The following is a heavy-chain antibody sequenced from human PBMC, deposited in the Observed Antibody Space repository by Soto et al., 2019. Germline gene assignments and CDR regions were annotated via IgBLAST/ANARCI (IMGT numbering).Heavy chain of an antibody. D-gene: IGHD6-19*01. CDR1: GYTFTTYA. CDR3: ARGGYRSGWDY. V-gene: IGHV1-18*01. CDR2: ISTYNGNT. Sequence: VQLVQSGADVKRPGASVTVSCKSSGYTFTTYAITWVRQAPGQGLEWMASISTYNGNTNYAQKLQGRVTVTTDTSTHTVYMELRSLTSDDTAVYYCARGGYRSGWDYWGQGTLVTVSS. J-gene: IGHJ4*02.